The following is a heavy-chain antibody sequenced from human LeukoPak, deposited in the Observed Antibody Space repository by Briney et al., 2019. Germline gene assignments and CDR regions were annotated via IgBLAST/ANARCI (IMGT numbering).Heavy chain of an antibody. J-gene: IGHJ4*02. D-gene: IGHD3-3*01. CDR3: ARDFWIGYYFDY. Sequence: GASVKVSCTASVYTFTGYYMHWVRQAPGQGLEWMGWINPHSGDTNYAQKIQGRVTMTGDTSISTGYMEVSGLRSDDTAIYFCARDFWIGYYFDYLGQGTQVTVSS. V-gene: IGHV1-2*02. CDR2: INPHSGDT. CDR1: VYTFTGYY.